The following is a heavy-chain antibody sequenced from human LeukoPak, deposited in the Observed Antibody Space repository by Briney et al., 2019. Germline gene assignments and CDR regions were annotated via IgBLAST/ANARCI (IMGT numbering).Heavy chain of an antibody. Sequence: PGASVKVSCKASLGTFSSYAISWVRQAPGRGLEWMGGVIPIFGTANYAQKFQGRVTITADESTSTAYMELSSLRSEDTAVFYCARDHCSGGSCFYYFDYWGQGTLVTVSS. D-gene: IGHD2-15*01. V-gene: IGHV1-69*01. CDR3: ARDHCSGGSCFYYFDY. CDR2: VIPIFGTA. J-gene: IGHJ4*02. CDR1: LGTFSSYA.